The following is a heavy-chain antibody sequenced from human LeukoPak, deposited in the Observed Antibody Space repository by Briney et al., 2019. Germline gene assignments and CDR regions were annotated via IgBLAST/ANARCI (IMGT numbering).Heavy chain of an antibody. J-gene: IGHJ3*02. D-gene: IGHD3-10*01. Sequence: SETLSLTCTVSGGSISSSSYYWGWIRQPPGKGLEWIGSIYYSGSTYYNPSLKSRVTISVDTSKNQFSLKLSSVTAADTAVYYCARHGFDMVRGTATDAFDIWGQGTMVTVSS. V-gene: IGHV4-39*01. CDR3: ARHGFDMVRGTATDAFDI. CDR1: GGSISSSSYY. CDR2: IYYSGST.